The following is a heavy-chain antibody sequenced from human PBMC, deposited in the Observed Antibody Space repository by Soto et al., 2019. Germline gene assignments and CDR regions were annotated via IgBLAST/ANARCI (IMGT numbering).Heavy chain of an antibody. Sequence: SETLSLTCTVSGGSISSYYWSWIRQPPGKGLEWIGYIYYSGSTNYNPSLKSRVTISVDTSKNQFSLKLSSVTAADTAVYYCARQSDYYGSGSPLHYYYMDVWGKGTTVTVSS. CDR3: ARQSDYYGSGSPLHYYYMDV. J-gene: IGHJ6*03. V-gene: IGHV4-59*08. D-gene: IGHD3-10*01. CDR2: IYYSGST. CDR1: GGSISSYY.